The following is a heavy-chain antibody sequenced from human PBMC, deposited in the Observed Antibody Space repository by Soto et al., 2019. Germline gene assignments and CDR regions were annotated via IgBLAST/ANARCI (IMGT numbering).Heavy chain of an antibody. D-gene: IGHD2-15*01. Sequence: QVQLQQWGAGLLKPSETLSLTCAVYGGSFSGYYWSWIRQPPGKGLEWIGEINHSGSTNYNPSLKSRVTISVDTSKNQFSLKLSSVTAADTAVYYCARGPQPAHYCSGGSCYSDFDYWGQGTLVTVSS. CDR3: ARGPQPAHYCSGGSCYSDFDY. CDR2: INHSGST. CDR1: GGSFSGYY. V-gene: IGHV4-34*01. J-gene: IGHJ4*02.